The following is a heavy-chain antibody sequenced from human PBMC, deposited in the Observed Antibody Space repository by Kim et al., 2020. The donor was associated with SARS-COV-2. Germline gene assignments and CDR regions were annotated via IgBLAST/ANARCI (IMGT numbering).Heavy chain of an antibody. V-gene: IGHV4-61*08. D-gene: IGHD3-10*01. CDR1: GGSVNDVDSY. CDR3: VRDRGVYSHGFDTYF. Sequence: SETLSLTCSVSGGSVNDVDSYWTWIRQTPGKGLEWLGYISYTGSTNYNPSLLSRVVLSTDTSKNLFSLELKSVTAADTALYFFVRDRGVYSHGFDTYF. J-gene: IGHJ4*01. CDR2: ISYTGST.